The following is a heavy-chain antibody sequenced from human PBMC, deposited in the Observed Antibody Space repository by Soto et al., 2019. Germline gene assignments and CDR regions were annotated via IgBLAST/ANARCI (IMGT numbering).Heavy chain of an antibody. Sequence: VKVSCKASGYTFTSYAMHWVRQAPGQRLVCMGWLNAGNGYSKFSQKFQGRVTITRDPFASTAYMELCSLRSEDLALYYFARDLHGFPGSPWFDPWGQGTLVTVPQ. J-gene: IGHJ5*02. V-gene: IGHV1-3*01. CDR1: GYTFTSYA. CDR2: LNAGNGYS. CDR3: ARDLHGFPGSPWFDP.